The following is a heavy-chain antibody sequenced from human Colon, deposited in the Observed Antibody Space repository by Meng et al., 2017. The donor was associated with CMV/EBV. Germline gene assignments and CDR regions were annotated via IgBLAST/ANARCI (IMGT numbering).Heavy chain of an antibody. J-gene: IGHJ4*02. V-gene: IGHV3-23*01. CDR2: INDSGGRT. CDR1: GFSFSTFG. D-gene: IGHD6-13*01. CDR3: DAADY. Sequence: GESLKISCAASGFSFSTFGMTWVRQAPGKGLEWVSTINDSGGRTHYADSVKGRFTISRDNSRNTLYLQMDSLRAEDTAIYYCDAADYWGQGVLVTVSS.